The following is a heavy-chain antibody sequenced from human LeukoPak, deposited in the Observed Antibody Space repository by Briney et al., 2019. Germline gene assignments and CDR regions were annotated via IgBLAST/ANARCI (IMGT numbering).Heavy chain of an antibody. CDR1: GFTFSDYY. CDR2: ISSSGNTI. J-gene: IGHJ2*01. Sequence: AGGSLRLSCAASGFTFSDYYMSWIRQAPGKGLEWVSYISSSGNTIYYADSVKGRFTISRDNAKNSLYLQMNSLRAEDTAVYYCARDSRPLDWYFDLWGRGTLVTVSS. CDR3: ARDSRPLDWYFDL. V-gene: IGHV3-11*01.